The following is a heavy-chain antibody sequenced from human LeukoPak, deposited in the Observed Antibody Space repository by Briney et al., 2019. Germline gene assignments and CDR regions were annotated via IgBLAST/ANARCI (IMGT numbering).Heavy chain of an antibody. V-gene: IGHV3-9*01. CDR2: ISWNSGSI. CDR3: AKDTYYYDSSGYCV. CDR1: GFTFSGYG. J-gene: IGHJ4*02. D-gene: IGHD3-22*01. Sequence: GRSLRLSCAASGFTFSGYGMHWVRQAPGKGLEWVSGISWNSGSIGYADSVKGRFTISRDNAKNSLYLQMNSLRAEDTALYYCAKDTYYYDSSGYCVWGQGTLVTVSS.